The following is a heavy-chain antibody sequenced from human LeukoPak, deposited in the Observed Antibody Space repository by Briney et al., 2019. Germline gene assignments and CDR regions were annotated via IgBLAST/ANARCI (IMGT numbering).Heavy chain of an antibody. D-gene: IGHD5/OR15-5a*01. CDR3: AKVYSVYYFDY. Sequence: GGSLRLSCAGSGFTFSAYSMSWVRQAPGKGLEWFSSISCHVGSTDYANSVKGRFTISRDNSKNTMYLHMLSLRAEDSEVYYCAKVYSVYYFDYWGQGTLVTVSS. J-gene: IGHJ4*02. CDR1: GFTFSAYS. V-gene: IGHV3-23*01. CDR2: ISCHVGST.